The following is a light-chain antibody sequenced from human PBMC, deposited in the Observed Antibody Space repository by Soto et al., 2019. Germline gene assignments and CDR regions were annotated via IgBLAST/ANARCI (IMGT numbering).Light chain of an antibody. J-gene: IGLJ2*01. CDR2: DVS. Sequence: QSVLTQPASVSGSPGQSITISFTGTSSDVGGYNYVSWYQQHPGKAPKLMIYDVSNRPSGISNRFSGYKSGNTASLTISGLQAEDEADYYCSSYTSSSSVVFGGGTQLTVL. V-gene: IGLV2-14*01. CDR3: SSYTSSSSVV. CDR1: SSDVGGYNY.